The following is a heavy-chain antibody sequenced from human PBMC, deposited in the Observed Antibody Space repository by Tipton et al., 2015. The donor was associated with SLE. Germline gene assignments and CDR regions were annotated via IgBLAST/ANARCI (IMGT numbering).Heavy chain of an antibody. CDR2: IYYSGST. CDR3: AGSSDGMVAGYFDY. J-gene: IGHJ4*02. Sequence: TLSLTCTVSGGSISSYYWSWIRQPPGKGLEWIGYIYYSGSTNYNPSLKSRAAISLNTSKNQFSLKLTSVTATDTAVYYCAGSSDGMVAGYFDYWGQGTLVTVSS. V-gene: IGHV4-59*08. D-gene: IGHD6-19*01. CDR1: GGSISSYY.